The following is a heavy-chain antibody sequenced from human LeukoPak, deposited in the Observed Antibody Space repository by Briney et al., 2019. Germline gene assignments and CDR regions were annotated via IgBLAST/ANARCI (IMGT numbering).Heavy chain of an antibody. CDR1: GGSFSGYY. V-gene: IGHV4-34*01. CDR2: INHSGST. J-gene: IGHJ3*02. CDR3: ARVGYCSGGSCDPLGAFDI. D-gene: IGHD2-15*01. Sequence: PSETLSLTCAVYGGSFSGYYWSWIRQPPGKGLEWIGEINHSGSTNYNPSLKSRVTISVDTSKNQFSLKLSSVTAADTAVYYCARVGYCSGGSCDPLGAFDIWGQGTMVTVSS.